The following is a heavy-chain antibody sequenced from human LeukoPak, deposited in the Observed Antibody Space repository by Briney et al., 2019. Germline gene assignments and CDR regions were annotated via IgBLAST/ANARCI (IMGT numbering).Heavy chain of an antibody. CDR1: GGSFSGYY. Sequence: SETLSLTCAVYGGSFSGYYWRWIRQPPGKGLEWIGEINHSGSTNYNPSLKSRVTISVDTSKNQFSLKVSSVTAADTAVYYCARLGSESYSARYYYMDVWGKGTTVTISS. CDR2: INHSGST. J-gene: IGHJ6*03. V-gene: IGHV4-34*01. CDR3: ARLGSESYSARYYYMDV. D-gene: IGHD3-10*01.